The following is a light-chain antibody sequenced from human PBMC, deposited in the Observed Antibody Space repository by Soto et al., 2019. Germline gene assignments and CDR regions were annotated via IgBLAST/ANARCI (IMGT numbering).Light chain of an antibody. CDR1: SGHSSYA. Sequence: QPVLTQSPSASASLGASVKLTCTLSSGHSSYAIAWHQQQPEKGPRYLMKLNSDGSHSKGDGIPDRFSGSSSGAERYLTISSLQSEDEADYSCQTWGTGIQVFGTGTQLTVL. V-gene: IGLV4-69*01. CDR2: LNSDGSH. CDR3: QTWGTGIQV. J-gene: IGLJ1*01.